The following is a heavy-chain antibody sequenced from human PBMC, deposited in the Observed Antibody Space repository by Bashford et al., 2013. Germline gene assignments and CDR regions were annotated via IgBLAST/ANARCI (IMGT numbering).Heavy chain of an antibody. CDR3: TTDYNPTLV. D-gene: IGHD3-10*01. CDR2: IKSETDGGTI. V-gene: IGHV3-15*01. Sequence: GSLRLSCAASGLTFSDAWMNWVRQAPGKGPEWVGRIKSETDGGTIFYAAPVKGRFTISRADSKNTLYLQMSSLRTEDTGVYYCTTDYNPTLVWGQGTLVTVSS. J-gene: IGHJ4*02. CDR1: GLTFSDAW.